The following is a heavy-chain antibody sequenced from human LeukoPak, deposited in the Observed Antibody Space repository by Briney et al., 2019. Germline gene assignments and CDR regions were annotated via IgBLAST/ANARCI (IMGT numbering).Heavy chain of an antibody. V-gene: IGHV4-61*02. CDR2: IYTSGST. Sequence: PSETLSLTCTVSGGSISSGSYYWSWIRQPAGKGLEWIGRIYTSGSTNYNPSLKSRVTMSVDTSKNQFSLKLSSVTAADTAVYYCARGLSGYWGPIPGALDYWGQGTLVTVSS. CDR3: ARGLSGYWGPIPGALDY. J-gene: IGHJ4*02. CDR1: GGSISSGSYY. D-gene: IGHD3-22*01.